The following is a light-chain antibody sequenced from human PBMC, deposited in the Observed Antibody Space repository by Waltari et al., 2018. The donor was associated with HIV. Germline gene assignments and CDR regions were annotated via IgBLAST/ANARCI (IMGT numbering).Light chain of an antibody. CDR3: SSFAPTNKFYVL. Sequence: QSTLTQPPSASGSPGQSVTISCTGTSSDIGGYNYVSWYQQHPGKAPKLIMTEVTKRPSGVPARFSGSKSGNTASQTVSGLQADDEALYYCSSFAPTNKFYVLFGGGTTLTVL. CDR2: EVT. CDR1: SSDIGGYNY. J-gene: IGLJ2*01. V-gene: IGLV2-8*01.